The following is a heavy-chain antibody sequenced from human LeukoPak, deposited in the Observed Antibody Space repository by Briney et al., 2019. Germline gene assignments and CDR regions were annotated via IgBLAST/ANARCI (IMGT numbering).Heavy chain of an antibody. D-gene: IGHD5-18*01. J-gene: IGHJ4*02. CDR2: IYYSGST. CDR1: AGSISSYY. Sequence: KTSETLSLTCTVSAGSISSYYWSWIRQPPGKGLEWIGYIYYSGSTNYNPSLKSRVTISVDTSKNQFSLKLSSVTAADTAVYYCARHIHGDTAMAAYFDYWGQGTLVTVSS. CDR3: ARHIHGDTAMAAYFDY. V-gene: IGHV4-59*08.